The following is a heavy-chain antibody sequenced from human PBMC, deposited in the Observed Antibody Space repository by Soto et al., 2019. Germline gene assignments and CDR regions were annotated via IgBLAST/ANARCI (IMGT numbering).Heavy chain of an antibody. D-gene: IGHD2-15*01. V-gene: IGHV1-18*01. CDR1: GYTFTSYG. J-gene: IGHJ4*02. CDR2: ISAYNGNT. CDR3: ARDSQDIVVVVAANY. Sequence: ASVKVSCKXSGYTFTSYGISWVRQAPGQGLEWMGWISAYNGNTNYAQKLQGRVTMTTDTSTSTAYMELRSLRSDDTAVYYCARDSQDIVVVVAANYWGQGTLVTVSS.